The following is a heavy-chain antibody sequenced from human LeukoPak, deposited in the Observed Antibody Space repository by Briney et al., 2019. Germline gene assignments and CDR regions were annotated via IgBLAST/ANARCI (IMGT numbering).Heavy chain of an antibody. CDR2: INPNSGGT. V-gene: IGHV1-2*02. CDR3: ARGDGSGRYCIEY. CDR1: GYTFTDYF. Sequence: ASVKVSCKASGYTFTDYFMHWARQAPGQGLEWMSWINPNSGGTNYAQRFQGRVAMTRDTSISTVYMELSRLTSDDTAVYYCARGDGSGRYCIEYWGQGTLVAVAS. D-gene: IGHD3-10*01. J-gene: IGHJ4*02.